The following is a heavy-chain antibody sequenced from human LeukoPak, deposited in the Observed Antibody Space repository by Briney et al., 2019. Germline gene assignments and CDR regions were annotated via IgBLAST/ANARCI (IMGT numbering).Heavy chain of an antibody. J-gene: IGHJ4*02. V-gene: IGHV1-2*02. CDR3: ARPLLGYGYSVDS. Sequence: ASVKVSCKASGYTFTDYYIHWVRQAPGQGLEWMGWINPNGGGTNYAQKFQGRVTVTRDTSINTAYMELSSLGSDDTALYYCARPLLGYGYSVDSWGQGTLVTVSS. D-gene: IGHD4-17*01. CDR2: INPNGGGT. CDR1: GYTFTDYY.